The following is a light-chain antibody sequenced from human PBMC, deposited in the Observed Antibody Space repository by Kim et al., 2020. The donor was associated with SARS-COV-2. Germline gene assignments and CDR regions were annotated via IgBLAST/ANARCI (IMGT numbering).Light chain of an antibody. Sequence: SYELTQPPAVSVAPGKTARITCGGISIGSKSVHWYQQKPGQAPVLVISYDSDRPSGIPERFSGSNSGNTATLTISRVEAGDEADYYCQVWDSSSDHRVVFGGETQLTVL. CDR2: YDS. CDR1: SIGSKS. J-gene: IGLJ2*01. CDR3: QVWDSSSDHRVV. V-gene: IGLV3-21*04.